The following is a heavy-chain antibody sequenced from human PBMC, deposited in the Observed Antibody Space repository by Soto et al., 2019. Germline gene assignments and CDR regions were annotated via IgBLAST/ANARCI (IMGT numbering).Heavy chain of an antibody. CDR1: GGSFSGYY. V-gene: IGHV4-34*01. CDR2: INHSGST. J-gene: IGHJ4*02. CDR3: ARGPLLSDGKHKPFDY. Sequence: PSETLSLTCAVYGGSFSGYYWSWIRQPPGKGLEWIGEINHSGSTNYNPSLKSRVTISVDTSKNQFSLKLSSVTAADTAVYYCARGPLLSDGKHKPFDYWGRRTLVPVSS.